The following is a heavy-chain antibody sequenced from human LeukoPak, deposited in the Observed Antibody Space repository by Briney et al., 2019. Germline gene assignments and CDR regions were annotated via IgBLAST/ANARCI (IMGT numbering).Heavy chain of an antibody. D-gene: IGHD6-19*01. CDR1: GFSFGGYW. V-gene: IGHV3-33*06. CDR2: IWYDGSNK. CDR3: AKGSAGAGSSGALAATHDY. J-gene: IGHJ4*02. Sequence: PGVSLRLSCAASGFSFGGYWMHWVRQAPGKGLEWVAVIWYDGSNKYYADSVKGRFTISRDNSKNTLYLQMNSLRAEDTAVYYCAKGSAGAGSSGALAATHDYWGQGTLVTVSS.